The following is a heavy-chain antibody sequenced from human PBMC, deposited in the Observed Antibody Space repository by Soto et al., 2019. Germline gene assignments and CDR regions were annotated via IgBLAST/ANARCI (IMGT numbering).Heavy chain of an antibody. Sequence: QITLKESGPTLVKPTHTLTLTCTFSGFSLSTRGVGVGWIRQPPGKALEWLALLYWDDDEDYSPSLKSRLTITQDTSKSQVVLTVTNMDPVDTATYYCAHRPRGYSYYFYYWGQGTLVNVSS. D-gene: IGHD5-18*01. CDR3: AHRPRGYSYYFYY. V-gene: IGHV2-5*02. CDR2: LYWDDDE. J-gene: IGHJ4*02. CDR1: GFSLSTRGVG.